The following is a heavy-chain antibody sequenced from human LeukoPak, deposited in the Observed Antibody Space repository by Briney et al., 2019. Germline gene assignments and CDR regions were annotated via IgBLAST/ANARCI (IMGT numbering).Heavy chain of an antibody. CDR1: GFTFSAYS. J-gene: IGHJ3*01. CDR2: ISTSSSYI. D-gene: IGHD5-24*01. Sequence: GGSRRLSCAASGFTFSAYSMNWVRQAPGKGLKWVPSISTSSSYIYYADSVKGRFTVSRDNAKNSLFLQMNSLRAEDTALYYCARDREMGTIRNGFDVWGQGTIVSVSS. V-gene: IGHV3-21*01. CDR3: ARDREMGTIRNGFDV.